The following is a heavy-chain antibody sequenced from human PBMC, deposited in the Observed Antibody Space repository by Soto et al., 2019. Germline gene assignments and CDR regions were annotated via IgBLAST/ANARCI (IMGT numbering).Heavy chain of an antibody. D-gene: IGHD3-3*01. CDR3: ARDRRAYYDFWSGYYSDYGMDV. V-gene: IGHV3-48*03. J-gene: IGHJ6*02. CDR1: GFTFSSYE. Sequence: GGSLRLSCAASGFTFSSYEMNWVRQAPGKGLEWVSYISSSGSTIYYADSVKGRFTISRDNAENSLYLQMNSLRAEDTAVYYCARDRRAYYDFWSGYYSDYGMDVWGQGTTVTVSS. CDR2: ISSSGSTI.